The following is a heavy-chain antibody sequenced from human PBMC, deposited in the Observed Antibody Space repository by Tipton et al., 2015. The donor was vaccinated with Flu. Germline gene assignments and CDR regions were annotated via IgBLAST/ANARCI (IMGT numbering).Heavy chain of an antibody. D-gene: IGHD2-21*01. CDR3: ARGPPGPSIRAYYFDI. CDR2: VYYTGST. V-gene: IGHV4-59*01. CDR1: GGSIRGYY. J-gene: IGHJ4*02. Sequence: TLSLTCTGSGGSIRGYYWNWIRQFPGKGLEWIGFVYYTGSTNYKSSLKSRVTISTDTSTNQVSLKMNSVIAADTAVYYCARGPPGPSIRAYYFDIWGQGALVTVSS.